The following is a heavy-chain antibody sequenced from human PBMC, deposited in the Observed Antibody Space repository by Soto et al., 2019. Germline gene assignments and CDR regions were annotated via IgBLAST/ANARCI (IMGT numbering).Heavy chain of an antibody. CDR1: DGSISNFY. J-gene: IGHJ4*02. CDR2: TSSSGNT. D-gene: IGHD3-22*01. CDR3: ARAPMVLTRSYFDS. Sequence: ASETLSLTCTVSDGSISNFYWSWIRQPPGKGLEWIGYTSSSGNTNYNPSLKSRVSISVDTSKNQFSLNLTSVTAADTGVYYCARAPMVLTRSYFDSWGQGTPVTVSS. V-gene: IGHV4-59*01.